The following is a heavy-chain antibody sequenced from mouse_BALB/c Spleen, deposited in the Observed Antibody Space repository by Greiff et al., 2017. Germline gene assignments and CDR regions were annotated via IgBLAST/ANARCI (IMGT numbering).Heavy chain of an antibody. D-gene: IGHD2-1*01. CDR2: IHYSGST. V-gene: IGHV3-1*02. Sequence: EVQLQESGPDLVKPSQSLSLTCTVTGYSITSGYSWHWIRQFPGNKLEWMGYIHYSGSTNYNPSLKSRISITRDTSKNQFFLQLNSVTTEDTATYYCASIGGNYESIYYAMDYWGQGTSVTVSS. CDR1: GYSITSGYS. CDR3: ASIGGNYESIYYAMDY. J-gene: IGHJ4*01.